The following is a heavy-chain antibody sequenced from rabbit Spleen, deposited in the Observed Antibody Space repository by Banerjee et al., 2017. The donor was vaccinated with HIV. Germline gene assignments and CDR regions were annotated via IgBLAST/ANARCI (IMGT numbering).Heavy chain of an antibody. V-gene: IGHV1S40*01. CDR2: IYGGSSGIT. Sequence: QSLEESGGDLVKPGASLTVTCTASGFSFSSSYYMCWVRQAPGTGLEWIACIYGGSSGITYYASWAKGRFTISKTSSTTVTLQMTSLTAADTATYFCARVDKGDDYTDLWGPGTLVTVS. CDR3: ARVDKGDDYTDL. J-gene: IGHJ4*01. CDR1: GFSFSSSYY. D-gene: IGHD2-1*01.